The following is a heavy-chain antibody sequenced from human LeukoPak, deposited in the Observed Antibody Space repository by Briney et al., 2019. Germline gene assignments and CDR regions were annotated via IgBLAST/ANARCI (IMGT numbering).Heavy chain of an antibody. CDR2: ISSSSSTI. V-gene: IGHV3-48*02. CDR1: GFTFSSYI. D-gene: IGHD6-6*01. Sequence: GGSLRLSCAASGFTFSSYIMNWVRQAPGKGLEWVSYISSSSSTIYYADSVKGRFTISRDNAKNSLYLQMNSLRDEDTAVYYCARSPYSSSSYYYYGMDVWGQGTTVTVSS. J-gene: IGHJ6*02. CDR3: ARSPYSSSSYYYYGMDV.